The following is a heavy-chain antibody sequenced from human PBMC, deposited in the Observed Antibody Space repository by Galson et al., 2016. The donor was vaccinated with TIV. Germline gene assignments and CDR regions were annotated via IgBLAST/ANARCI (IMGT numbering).Heavy chain of an antibody. V-gene: IGHV4-31*03. J-gene: IGHJ1*01. CDR3: ARWADSGSYYEYFQH. CDR2: IYYSEST. Sequence: TLSLTCNVSGGSISNGGYYWSWIRQHPGKGLEWIGNIYYSESTDYNPSLKSRVAISVDTSKNQFSLRLSSVTAADTAMYYCARWADSGSYYEYFQHWGQGTLVTVSS. D-gene: IGHD1-26*01. CDR1: GGSISNGGYY.